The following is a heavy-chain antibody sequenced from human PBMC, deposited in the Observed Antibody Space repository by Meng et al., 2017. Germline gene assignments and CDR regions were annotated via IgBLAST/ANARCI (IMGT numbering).Heavy chain of an antibody. CDR3: AAYSGYDYYFDY. Sequence: HVQVGQSGAGVKKPGASVKVCCKISGYTRTELSMHWVRQAPGKGLEWMGGFDPEDGDTIYAQKFQGRVTMTEDTSTDTDYMELSSLRSEDTAVYYCAAYSGYDYYFDYWGQGTLVTVSS. CDR1: GYTRTELS. D-gene: IGHD5-12*01. V-gene: IGHV1-24*01. CDR2: FDPEDGDT. J-gene: IGHJ4*02.